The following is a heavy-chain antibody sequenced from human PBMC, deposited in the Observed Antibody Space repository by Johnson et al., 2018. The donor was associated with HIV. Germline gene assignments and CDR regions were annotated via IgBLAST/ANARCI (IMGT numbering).Heavy chain of an antibody. CDR3: AKGPFCSSTSCYPDAFDS. J-gene: IGHJ3*02. CDR2: IWYDGSNK. D-gene: IGHD2-2*01. V-gene: IGHV3-33*06. CDR1: GFTFSSYG. Sequence: QVHLVESGGGVVQPGRSLRLSCAASGFTFSSYGMHWVRQAPGKGLEWVAVIWYDGSNKYYADSVKGRFTISRDNSKNTLYLQMNSLRAEDTAVYYCAKGPFCSSTSCYPDAFDSWGQGTMVTVSS.